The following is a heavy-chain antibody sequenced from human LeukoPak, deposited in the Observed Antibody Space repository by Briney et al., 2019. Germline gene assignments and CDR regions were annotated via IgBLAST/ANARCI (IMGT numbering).Heavy chain of an antibody. CDR1: GGSITTSSYY. D-gene: IGHD6-19*01. CDR2: IYYTGGT. CDR3: ARSRWYSSGWFDP. J-gene: IGHJ5*02. V-gene: IGHV4-39*07. Sequence: SETLSLTCSVSGGSITTSSYYWGWIRQPPEKGLEWIGSIYYTGGTYYSPSLKSRVTISVDTSENQFSLKLSSVTAADTAVYYCARSRWYSSGWFDPWGQGTLVTVSS.